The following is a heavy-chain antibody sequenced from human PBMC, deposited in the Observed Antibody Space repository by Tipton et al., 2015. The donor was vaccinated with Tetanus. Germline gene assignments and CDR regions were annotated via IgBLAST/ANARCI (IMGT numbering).Heavy chain of an antibody. Sequence: TLSLTCAVYGGSFSGHYWSWIRQPPGKGLEWIGEINLSGRTNYNSSLKSRVTISVDTSKNQFSLKLSSVTAADTAVYYCATTEYSSGWYNWGQGTLVTVSS. CDR1: GGSFSGHY. CDR3: ATTEYSSGWYN. D-gene: IGHD6-19*01. V-gene: IGHV4-34*01. CDR2: INLSGRT. J-gene: IGHJ4*02.